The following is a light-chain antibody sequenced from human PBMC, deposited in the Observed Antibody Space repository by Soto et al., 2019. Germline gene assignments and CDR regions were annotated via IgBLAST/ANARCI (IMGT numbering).Light chain of an antibody. CDR2: GAS. CDR1: QSVIIN. Sequence: EIVLTQSPATLSVSPGERATLSCRTSQSVIINFGWYQQKPGQAPRLLIYGASTRATGVPARFSGSGSGTEFFLTISSLQSEDFAVYYCQQYNNWPWTFGQGTKVDIK. J-gene: IGKJ1*01. V-gene: IGKV3-15*01. CDR3: QQYNNWPWT.